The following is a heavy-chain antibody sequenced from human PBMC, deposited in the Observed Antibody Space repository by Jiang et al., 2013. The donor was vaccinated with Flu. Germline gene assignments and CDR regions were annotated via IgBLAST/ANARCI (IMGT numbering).Heavy chain of an antibody. CDR3: AKSYRRKWLLDQPPGY. D-gene: IGHD3-22*01. Sequence: QLLESGGGLVQPGGSLRLSCAASGFTFSSYAMSWVRQAPGKGLEWVSAISGSGGSTYYADSVKGRFTISRDNSKNTLYLQMNSLRAEDTAVYYCAKSYRRKWLLDQPPGYWGQGTLVTVSS. J-gene: IGHJ4*02. V-gene: IGHV3-23*01. CDR1: GFTFSSYA. CDR2: ISGSGGST.